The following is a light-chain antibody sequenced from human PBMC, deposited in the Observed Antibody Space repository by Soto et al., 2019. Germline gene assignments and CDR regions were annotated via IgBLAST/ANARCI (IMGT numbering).Light chain of an antibody. J-gene: IGLJ7*01. CDR1: YSNIGSNT. Sequence: QAVLTQPPSASGTPGQRVTISCSGSYSNIGSNTVNWYQHLPGTAPKLLIYSTDQRPSGVPDRFSGSKSGTSASLAISGLQSDDEADYYCAAWDDNLNGLAFGRGTQLTVL. CDR3: AAWDDNLNGLA. V-gene: IGLV1-44*01. CDR2: STD.